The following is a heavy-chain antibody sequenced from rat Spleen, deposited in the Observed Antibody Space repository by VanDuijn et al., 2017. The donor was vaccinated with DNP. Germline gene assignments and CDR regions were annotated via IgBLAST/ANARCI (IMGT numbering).Heavy chain of an antibody. D-gene: IGHD1-9*01. CDR2: ISYDGSST. CDR3: TTARYYGYTYDVMDA. J-gene: IGHJ4*01. V-gene: IGHV5-20*01. Sequence: EVQLVESDGGLVQPGRSLKLSCAASGFTFSDYYMAWVRQAPTKGLEWVATISYDGSSTYYRDSVKGRFTISRDNAKSTLYLQMDSLRSEDTATYYCTTARYYGYTYDVMDAWGQGASVTVSS. CDR1: GFTFSDYY.